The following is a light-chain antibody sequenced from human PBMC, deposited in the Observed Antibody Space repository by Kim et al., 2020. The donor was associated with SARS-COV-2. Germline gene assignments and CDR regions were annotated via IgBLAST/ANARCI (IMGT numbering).Light chain of an antibody. CDR3: QQSFSTPHT. CDR1: HSISGY. CDR2: ATS. Sequence: SASLGGRVTITCRASHSISGYLNWYHQKPGKVPKLLIYATSTLQAGVPSRFSGSESGTDFTLTISSLQPEDFATYYCQQSFSTPHTFGQGTKLEI. J-gene: IGKJ2*01. V-gene: IGKV1-39*01.